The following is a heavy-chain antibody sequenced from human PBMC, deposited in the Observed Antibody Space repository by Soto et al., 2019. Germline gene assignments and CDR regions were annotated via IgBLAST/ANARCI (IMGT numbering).Heavy chain of an antibody. CDR1: AGSFSGYY. Sequence: PSETLSLTCAVYAGSFSGYYWSRIRQPPAKGLECFGEINHSGSTNYNPSFKSRVTISVDTSKNQFSLKLSSVTAADTAVYYCARGEIRYFDWLLPSRYYYYGMDVWGQGTTVTVS. J-gene: IGHJ6*02. CDR3: ARGEIRYFDWLLPSRYYYYGMDV. CDR2: INHSGST. V-gene: IGHV4-34*01. D-gene: IGHD3-9*01.